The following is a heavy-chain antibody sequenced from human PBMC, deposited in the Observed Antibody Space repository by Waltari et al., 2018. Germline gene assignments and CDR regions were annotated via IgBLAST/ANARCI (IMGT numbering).Heavy chain of an antibody. CDR1: AHTFTDYY. Sequence: EVQLIQSGAEVKKPGATVKISCKASAHTFTDYYIHWVQQAPGKGLVWMGLIDPEDGETVYAEKFQGRVTITADRSTDTVYMELSSLRSEDTAVYYCARGSRGNYGDYEGAFDIWGQGTMVTVSS. V-gene: IGHV1-69-2*01. CDR3: ARGSRGNYGDYEGAFDI. D-gene: IGHD4-17*01. J-gene: IGHJ3*02. CDR2: IDPEDGET.